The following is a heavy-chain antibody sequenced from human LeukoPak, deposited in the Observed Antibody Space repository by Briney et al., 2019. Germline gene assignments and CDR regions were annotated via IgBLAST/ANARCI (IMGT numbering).Heavy chain of an antibody. J-gene: IGHJ6*02. V-gene: IGHV3-53*01. CDR1: GFTVSSNY. Sequence: GSLRLSCAASGFTVSSNYMSWVRQAPGKGLEWVSVIYSGGSTYYADSVKGRFTISRDNSKNTLYLQMNSLRAEDTAVYYCAKFSSSWHNYYYYYYYGMDVWGQGTTVTVSS. CDR2: IYSGGST. D-gene: IGHD6-13*01. CDR3: AKFSSSWHNYYYYYYYGMDV.